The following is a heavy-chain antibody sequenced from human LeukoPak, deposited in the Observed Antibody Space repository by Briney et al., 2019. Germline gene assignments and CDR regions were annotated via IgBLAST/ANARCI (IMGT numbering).Heavy chain of an antibody. CDR3: ARGAGYYDGGDYYPHFGY. CDR2: INHSGST. Sequence: SETLSLTCAVYGGSFSGYYWSWIRQPPGKGLEWIGEINHSGSTNYNPSLKSRVTISVDTSKNQFSLKLSSVTAADTAVYYCARGAGYYDGGDYYPHFGYWGQGTLVTVSS. CDR1: GGSFSGYY. J-gene: IGHJ4*02. V-gene: IGHV4-34*01. D-gene: IGHD3-22*01.